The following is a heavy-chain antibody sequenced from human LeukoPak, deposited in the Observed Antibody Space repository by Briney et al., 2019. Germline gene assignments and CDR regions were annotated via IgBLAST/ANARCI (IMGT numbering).Heavy chain of an antibody. V-gene: IGHV3-7*01. J-gene: IGHJ4*02. CDR2: IKPDGSAG. Sequence: PGGGLRLSSATSGFTFSSNWMSWGRHVPGRGLEWVANIKPDGSAGYFAASVKGRFTVSRDNAKNSLYLQMTSLRVEDTAAYYCARANNSSWHNWGQGTLVTVSS. D-gene: IGHD6-13*01. CDR1: GFTFSSNW. CDR3: ARANNSSWHN.